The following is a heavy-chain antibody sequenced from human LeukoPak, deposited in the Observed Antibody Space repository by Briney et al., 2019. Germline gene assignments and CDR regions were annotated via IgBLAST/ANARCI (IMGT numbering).Heavy chain of an antibody. Sequence: SQTLSLTCAVYGGSFSGYYWGWIRQPPGKGLEWIGEINHSGSTNYNPSLKSRVTISVDTSKNQFSLKLSSVTAADTAVYYCARSSRYYDFWSGYYIVPEYFQHWGQGTLVTVSS. CDR1: GGSFSGYY. V-gene: IGHV4-34*01. CDR3: ARSSRYYDFWSGYYIVPEYFQH. J-gene: IGHJ1*01. D-gene: IGHD3-3*01. CDR2: INHSGST.